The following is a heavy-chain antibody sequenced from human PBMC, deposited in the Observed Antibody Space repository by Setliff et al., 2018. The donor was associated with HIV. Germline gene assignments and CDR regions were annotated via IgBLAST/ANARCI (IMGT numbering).Heavy chain of an antibody. CDR2: IYHSGTT. CDR1: GGSINTYY. D-gene: IGHD3-10*01. J-gene: IGHJ6*03. Sequence: PSETLSLTCTVSGGSINTYYWSWIRQPAGKGLEWVGSIYHSGTTYYNPSLKSRVTISVDTSKNQFSLKLSSVTAADTAVYYCARDSQNYGRETYYYYYYMDVWGKGATVTVSS. CDR3: ARDSQNYGRETYYYYYYMDV. V-gene: IGHV4-4*07.